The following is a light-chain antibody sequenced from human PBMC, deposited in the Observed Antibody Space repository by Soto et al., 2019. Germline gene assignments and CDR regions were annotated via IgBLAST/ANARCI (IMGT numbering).Light chain of an antibody. J-gene: IGKJ4*01. CDR2: GAS. CDR3: QQSYSTPLT. V-gene: IGKV3-20*01. CDR1: QSVSNNY. Sequence: EIVLTQSPVTLCLRPGERATLSCRASQSVSNNYLAWYQQKPGQAPRLLIYGASNRATGIPDRFSGSGSGTDFTLTISSLQPEDFATYYCQQSYSTPLTFGGGTKVDIK.